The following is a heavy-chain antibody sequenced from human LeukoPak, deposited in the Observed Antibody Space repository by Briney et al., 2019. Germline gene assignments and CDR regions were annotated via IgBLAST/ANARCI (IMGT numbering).Heavy chain of an antibody. V-gene: IGHV3-9*01. Sequence: GRSLRLSCAASGFTFDDYAMHWVRQAPGKGLEWVSGISWNSGGINYAASVKGRFTISRDNAKNSLYLQMNSLRAEDTALYYCAKGGTYWGQGTLVTVSS. CDR3: AKGGTY. D-gene: IGHD1-1*01. CDR1: GFTFDDYA. J-gene: IGHJ4*02. CDR2: ISWNSGGI.